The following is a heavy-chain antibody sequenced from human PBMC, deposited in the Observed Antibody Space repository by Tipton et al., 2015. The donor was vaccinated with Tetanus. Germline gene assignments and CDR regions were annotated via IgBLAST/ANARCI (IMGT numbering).Heavy chain of an antibody. Sequence: SGFTFSGYTMNWVRQAPGKGLEWVSSISSTNTYMYYADSVKGRFTISRDNSKNTLYLQMNSLRAEDTAVYYCARENGGYDYYYYYGMDVWGQGTTVTVSS. V-gene: IGHV3-21*01. CDR2: ISSTNTYM. J-gene: IGHJ6*02. CDR1: GFTFSGYT. CDR3: ARENGGYDYYYYYGMDV. D-gene: IGHD5-12*01.